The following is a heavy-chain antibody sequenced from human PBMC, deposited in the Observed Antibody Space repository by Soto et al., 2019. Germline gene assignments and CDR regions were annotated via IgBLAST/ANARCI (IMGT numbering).Heavy chain of an antibody. CDR2: IYYSGST. V-gene: IGHV4-39*01. CDR3: ARHDPDILTGFFDY. Sequence: SETLSLTCTVSGGSISSSSYYWGWIRQPPGKGLEWIGSIYYSGSTYYNPSLKSRVTISVDTSKNQFSLKLSSVTAADTAVYYCARHDPDILTGFFDYWGQGTLVTVSS. D-gene: IGHD3-9*01. J-gene: IGHJ4*02. CDR1: GGSISSSSYY.